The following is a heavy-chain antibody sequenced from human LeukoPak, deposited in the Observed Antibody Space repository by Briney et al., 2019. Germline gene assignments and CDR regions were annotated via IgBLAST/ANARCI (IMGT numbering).Heavy chain of an antibody. Sequence: GGSLRLSCVGSGFIFSNYWMTWLRQAPGRGLEWVGKIKQYGDEKYYADSVKGRFIISRDNVKNSVYLQMNSLRADDTAVYYCAKEEGGGSCHDYWGQGTLVTVSS. CDR2: IKQYGDEK. J-gene: IGHJ4*02. CDR1: GFIFSNYW. CDR3: AKEEGGGSCHDY. D-gene: IGHD2-15*01. V-gene: IGHV3-7*01.